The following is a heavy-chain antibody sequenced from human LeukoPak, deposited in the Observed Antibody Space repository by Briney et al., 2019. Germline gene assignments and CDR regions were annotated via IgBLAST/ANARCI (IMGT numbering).Heavy chain of an antibody. CDR2: IYYSGIT. CDR3: AREVRPFDP. D-gene: IGHD1-1*01. Sequence: PSETLSLTCTVSGGSISSSSYYWGWIRQPPGKGLEWIGSIYYSGITYYNPSLKSRVTISVDTSKNRFSLKLSSVTAADTAVYYCAREVRPFDPWGQGTLVTVSS. J-gene: IGHJ5*02. CDR1: GGSISSSSYY. V-gene: IGHV4-39*02.